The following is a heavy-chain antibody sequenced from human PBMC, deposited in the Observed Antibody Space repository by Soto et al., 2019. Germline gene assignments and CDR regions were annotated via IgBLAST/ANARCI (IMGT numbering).Heavy chain of an antibody. CDR3: ARHNWNYVFDY. CDR1: GFTFSRYE. J-gene: IGHJ4*02. Sequence: PGGSLRLSCAASGFTFSRYEMNWVRQAPGKGLEWVSYISSSGSTIYYADSVKGRFTISRDNAKNSLYLQMNSLRAEDTAVYYCARHNWNYVFDYWGQGTLVTVSS. V-gene: IGHV3-48*03. D-gene: IGHD1-7*01. CDR2: ISSSGSTI.